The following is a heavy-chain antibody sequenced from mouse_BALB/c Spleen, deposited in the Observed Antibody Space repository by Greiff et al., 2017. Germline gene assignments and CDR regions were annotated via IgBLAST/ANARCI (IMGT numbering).Heavy chain of an antibody. J-gene: IGHJ2*01. Sequence: EVQGVESGGGLVKPGGSLKLSCAASGFTFSSYAMSWVRQSPEKRLEWVAEISSGGSYTYYPDTVTGRFTISRDNAKNTLYLEMSSLRSEDTAMYYCARSYDGYYGSLYYFDYWGQGTTLTVSS. CDR1: GFTFSSYA. CDR3: ARSYDGYYGSLYYFDY. D-gene: IGHD2-3*01. V-gene: IGHV5-9-4*01. CDR2: ISSGGSYT.